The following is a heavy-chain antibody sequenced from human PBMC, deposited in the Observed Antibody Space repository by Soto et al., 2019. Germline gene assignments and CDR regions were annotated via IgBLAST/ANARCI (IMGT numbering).Heavy chain of an antibody. CDR1: EYSFTSYR. Sequence: PGESLNISCKGSEYSFTSYRIGWVRQMPGKGLEWMGIIYPGDSDTRYSPSFQGQVTISADKSISTAYLQWSSLKASDTAMYYCARQGYFYSDPAEDAFDTWGQGNMVTVSS. CDR2: IYPGDSDT. V-gene: IGHV5-51*01. D-gene: IGHD4-17*01. CDR3: ARQGYFYSDPAEDAFDT. J-gene: IGHJ3*02.